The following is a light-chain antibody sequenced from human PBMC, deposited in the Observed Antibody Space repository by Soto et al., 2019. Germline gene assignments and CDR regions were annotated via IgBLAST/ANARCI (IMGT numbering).Light chain of an antibody. CDR2: GAS. CDR1: QSVSNNY. Sequence: EIVLTQSPGTLSLSPGERATLSCRASQSVSNNYLARYQQKPGQAPRLHIYGASSRATGIPDRFSGSGSGPEFTLTISRLEHEDVEVFYCQQYGGSPRTFGQGTRVEIK. V-gene: IGKV3-20*01. CDR3: QQYGGSPRT. J-gene: IGKJ1*01.